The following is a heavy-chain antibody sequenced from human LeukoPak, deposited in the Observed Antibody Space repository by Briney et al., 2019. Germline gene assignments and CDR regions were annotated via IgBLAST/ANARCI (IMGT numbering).Heavy chain of an antibody. CDR2: ISSSSTYI. D-gene: IGHD6-6*01. CDR1: GFTFSSYN. J-gene: IGHJ4*02. Sequence: GGSLRLSCAASGFTFSSYNMNWVRQAPGKGLEWVSSISSSSTYIYYGDSVKGRFSISRDNAKNSLYLQMNSLRAEDTAVYYCARDGYSSSSFDFWGQGTLVTVSS. CDR3: ARDGYSSSSFDF. V-gene: IGHV3-21*01.